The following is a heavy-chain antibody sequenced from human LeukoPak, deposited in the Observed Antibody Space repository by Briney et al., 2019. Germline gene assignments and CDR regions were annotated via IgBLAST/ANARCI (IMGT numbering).Heavy chain of an antibody. CDR2: IYHSGST. D-gene: IGHD2-2*01. CDR1: GGSISSSNW. V-gene: IGHV4-4*02. Sequence: PSETLSLTCAVSGGSISSSNWWSWVRQPPGKGLEWIGEIYHSGSTNYNPSLKSRVTISVDKSKNQFSLKLSSVTAADTAVYYCARVNIVVVPAAGGAFDIWGQGTMVTVS. J-gene: IGHJ3*02. CDR3: ARVNIVVVPAAGGAFDI.